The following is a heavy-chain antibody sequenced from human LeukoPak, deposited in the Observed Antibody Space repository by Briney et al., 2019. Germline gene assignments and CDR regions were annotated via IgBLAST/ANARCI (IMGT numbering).Heavy chain of an antibody. J-gene: IGHJ4*02. D-gene: IGHD3-22*01. CDR3: ARSVVITRAFDY. Sequence: SVKVSCKASGYTFTSYYMHLVRQAPGQGLEWMGIINPSGGSTSYAQKFQGRVTMTRDTSTSTVYMELSSLRSEDTAVYYCARSVVITRAFDYWGQGTLVTVSS. V-gene: IGHV1-46*01. CDR2: INPSGGST. CDR1: GYTFTSYY.